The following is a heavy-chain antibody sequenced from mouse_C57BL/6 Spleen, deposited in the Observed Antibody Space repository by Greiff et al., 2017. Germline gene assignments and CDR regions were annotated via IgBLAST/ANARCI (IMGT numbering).Heavy chain of an antibody. V-gene: IGHV1-50*01. J-gene: IGHJ3*01. CDR3: ARTRDVRFAY. CDR2: IDPSDSYT. CDR1: GYTFTSYW. Sequence: QVQLQQPGAELVKPGASVKLSCKASGYTFTSYWMQWVKQRPGQGLEWIGEIDPSDSYTNYNQKFKGKATLTVDTSSSTAYMQLSSLTSEDSAVYYGARTRDVRFAYWGQGTLVTVSA.